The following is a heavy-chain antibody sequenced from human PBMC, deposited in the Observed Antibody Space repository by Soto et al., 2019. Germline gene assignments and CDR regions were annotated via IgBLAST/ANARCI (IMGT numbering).Heavy chain of an antibody. Sequence: GGSLRLSCAASGFTFSSYAMHWVRQAPGKGLEWVAVISYDGSNKYYADSVKGRFTISRDNSKNTLYLQMNSLRAEDTAVYYCARDGKILELQYFDWLRSYYYYGMDVWGQGTTVTVSS. J-gene: IGHJ6*02. D-gene: IGHD3-9*01. CDR2: ISYDGSNK. CDR3: ARDGKILELQYFDWLRSYYYYGMDV. V-gene: IGHV3-30-3*01. CDR1: GFTFSSYA.